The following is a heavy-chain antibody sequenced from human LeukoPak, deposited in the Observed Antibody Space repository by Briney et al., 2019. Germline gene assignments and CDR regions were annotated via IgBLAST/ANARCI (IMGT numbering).Heavy chain of an antibody. V-gene: IGHV3-15*01. CDR2: IISKTDGGTT. CDR1: GFTFSNAW. CDR3: AKDAYYDFWSGHALDY. J-gene: IGHJ4*02. Sequence: GGSLRLSCAASGFTFSNAWMSWVRQAPGKGLEWVGRIISKTDGGTTDYAAPVKGRFTISRDDSKNTLYLQMNSLRAEETAVYYCAKDAYYDFWSGHALDYWGQGTLVTVSS. D-gene: IGHD3-3*01.